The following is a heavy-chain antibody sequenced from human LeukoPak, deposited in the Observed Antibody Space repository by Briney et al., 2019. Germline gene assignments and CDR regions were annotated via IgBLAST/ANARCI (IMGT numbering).Heavy chain of an antibody. Sequence: KAGGSLRLSCGASGFTFSNAWMSWVRQAPGKGLEWVGRIKSNRVGGTTDYAAPVKGRFTISRDDSKNTLYLQMNSLKTEDTAVYYCSTTQGWTPGDSWGQGTLVTVSS. V-gene: IGHV3-15*01. J-gene: IGHJ5*01. CDR2: IKSNRVGGTT. CDR1: GFTFSNAW. CDR3: STTQGWTPGDS. D-gene: IGHD3/OR15-3a*01.